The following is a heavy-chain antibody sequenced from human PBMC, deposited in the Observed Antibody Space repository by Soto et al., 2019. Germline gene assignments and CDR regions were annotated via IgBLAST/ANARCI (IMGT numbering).Heavy chain of an antibody. V-gene: IGHV3-30*18. D-gene: IGHD3-10*01. CDR2: ISYDGSDK. Sequence: QVQLVESGGGVVQPGRSLRLSCAASGFTFSGYGMHWVRQAPGKGLEWVAVISYDGSDKYNVDSVKGRFTISRDNSKNTLYLQMNSLIAEGTAVYYCAKDYNLGSGRYYFDYWGQGTLVTVSS. CDR3: AKDYNLGSGRYYFDY. J-gene: IGHJ4*02. CDR1: GFTFSGYG.